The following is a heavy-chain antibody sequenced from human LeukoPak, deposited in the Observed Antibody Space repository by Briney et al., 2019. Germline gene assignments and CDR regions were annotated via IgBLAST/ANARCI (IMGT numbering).Heavy chain of an antibody. Sequence: GGSLRLSCAASGFTFSNYAMSWVRQAPGKGLEWVSVISGSGDRTYYADSVKGRFTIFRENSKNTLYLQMYGLRAEDTAVYYCAKEAHFGGHLDYWGQGNLVTVSS. CDR1: GFTFSNYA. CDR3: AKEAHFGGHLDY. J-gene: IGHJ4*02. V-gene: IGHV3-23*01. D-gene: IGHD3-3*01. CDR2: ISGSGDRT.